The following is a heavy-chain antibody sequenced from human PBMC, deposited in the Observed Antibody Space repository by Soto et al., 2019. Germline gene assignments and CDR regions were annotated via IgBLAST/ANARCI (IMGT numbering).Heavy chain of an antibody. D-gene: IGHD3-3*01. V-gene: IGHV3-30*04. CDR3: ASPLLGFLEWLYLPI. CDR1: GFTFSSYA. Sequence: PGGSLRLSCAASGFTFSSYAMHWVRQAPGKGLEWVAIISYDGSIKYYADSVKGRFTISRDNSKNTLYLQMNSLRAEDTAVYYCASPLLGFLEWLYLPIWGQGTLVP. J-gene: IGHJ4*02. CDR2: ISYDGSIK.